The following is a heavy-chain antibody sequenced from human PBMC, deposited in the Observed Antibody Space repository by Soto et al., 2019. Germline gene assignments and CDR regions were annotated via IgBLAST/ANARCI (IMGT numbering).Heavy chain of an antibody. CDR3: ARGVHYDSSGYYYFY. D-gene: IGHD3-22*01. Sequence: SVKVSCKASGGTFNKYAISLVRQAPGQGLEWMGXIXPXXXTXNXAXNXXXXVTITADESTTTAYMELRRLRSEDTAVYYCARGVHYDSSGYYYFYWGQGTLVTVSS. J-gene: IGHJ4*02. CDR2: IXPXXXTX. V-gene: IGHV1-69*13. CDR1: GGTFNKYA.